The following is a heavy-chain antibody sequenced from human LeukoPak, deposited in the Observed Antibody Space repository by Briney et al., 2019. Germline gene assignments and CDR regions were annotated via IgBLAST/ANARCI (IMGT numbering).Heavy chain of an antibody. CDR3: ARARYCSGGSCYYNNWFDP. J-gene: IGHJ5*02. CDR2: IYYSGST. D-gene: IGHD2-15*01. Sequence: PSETLSLTCTVSGGSVSSATYYWNWIRQPPEKGLEWIGYIYYSGSTNYNPSLKSRVTISVDTSKNQFSLNLSSVTAADTAVYYCARARYCSGGSCYYNNWFDPWGQGTLVTVSS. V-gene: IGHV4-61*01. CDR1: GGSVSSATYY.